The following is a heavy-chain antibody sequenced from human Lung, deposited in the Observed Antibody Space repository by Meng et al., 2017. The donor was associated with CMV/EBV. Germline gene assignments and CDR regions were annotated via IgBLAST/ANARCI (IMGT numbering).Heavy chain of an antibody. D-gene: IGHD3-3*01. CDR3: ARLISFRTIFGVPKDY. CDR1: FGSFSDYY. J-gene: IGHJ4*02. V-gene: IGHV4-34*01. Sequence: SETLSLXFPFSFGSFSDYYWTWIRQPPGKGLEWIGEINRSGRTRYNPSRKSRRTLSVDTSNNQFSLNLTSVAAADAAVYYCARLISFRTIFGVPKDYWGQGTLVTVSS. CDR2: INRSGRT.